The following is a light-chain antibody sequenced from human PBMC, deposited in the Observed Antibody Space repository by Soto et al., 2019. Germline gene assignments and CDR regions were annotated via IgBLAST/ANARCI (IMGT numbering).Light chain of an antibody. Sequence: QSVLTQPPSASGTPGQTVTISCSGSSFNIGFNYVYWYQQLPGMAPKLLIHSNDERPSGVPDRFSGSKSGTSASLAISGLRSEDEAEYYCCSYAGNFVVFGGGTKLTVL. CDR1: SFNIGFNY. CDR3: CSYAGNFVV. V-gene: IGLV1-47*02. J-gene: IGLJ2*01. CDR2: SND.